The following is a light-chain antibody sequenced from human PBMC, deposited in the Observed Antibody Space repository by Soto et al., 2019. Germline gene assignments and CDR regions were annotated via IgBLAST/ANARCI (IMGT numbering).Light chain of an antibody. Sequence: EIVLTQSPGTLSLSPGERATLSCRASQSVSSSYLAWYQQKPGQAPRLLLYGASNRATGIPDRFSGSGSGTDFTLNISRLEPEDFAVYYCQQYGSSPPYTFGQGTKLEIK. CDR3: QQYGSSPPYT. J-gene: IGKJ2*01. CDR2: GAS. CDR1: QSVSSSY. V-gene: IGKV3-20*01.